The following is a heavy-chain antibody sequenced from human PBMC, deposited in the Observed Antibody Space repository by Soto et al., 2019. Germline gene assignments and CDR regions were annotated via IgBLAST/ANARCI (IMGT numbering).Heavy chain of an antibody. CDR3: ARGQGAAIGDYYYHGMDV. D-gene: IGHD2-2*02. CDR2: IRSRANNFST. V-gene: IGHV3-73*02. Sequence: EVQLVESGGGLGQPGGALKISCSASGVIFSGSSLHWVRQASGKGVEWVGRIRSRANNFSTSSAASVKGRFTFSRDDSKNTAYLQMNTLKPVDAAVYFCARGQGAAIGDYYYHGMDVWGQGTTVTVSS. J-gene: IGHJ6*02. CDR1: GVIFSGSS.